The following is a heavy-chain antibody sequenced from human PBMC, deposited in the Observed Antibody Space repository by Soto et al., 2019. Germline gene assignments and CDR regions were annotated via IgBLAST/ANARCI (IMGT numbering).Heavy chain of an antibody. J-gene: IGHJ4*02. D-gene: IGHD5-18*01. CDR3: ARDRSYSYDY. CDR2: INPSGGST. V-gene: IGHV1-46*03. Sequence: ASVKVSCKASGGTFSSYAISWVRQAPEQGLEWMGIINPSGGSTSYAQKFQGRVTMTRDTSTSTVYMELSSLRSEDKAVYYCARDRSYSYDYWGQGTLVTVSP. CDR1: GGTFSSYA.